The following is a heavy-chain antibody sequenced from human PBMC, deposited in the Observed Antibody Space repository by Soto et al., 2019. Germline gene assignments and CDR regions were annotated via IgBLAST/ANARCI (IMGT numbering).Heavy chain of an antibody. V-gene: IGHV4-59*08. D-gene: IGHD1-26*01. Sequence: SETLSFTCTVSGGSISSYYWSWIRQPPGKELECIGYIYYSGSTTYNPSLKSRVTISVDTSKNQFSLKLSSVTAADTAVYYCARRYGGNLDYWGQGTLVTVSS. CDR2: IYYSGST. CDR1: GGSISSYY. CDR3: ARRYGGNLDY. J-gene: IGHJ4*02.